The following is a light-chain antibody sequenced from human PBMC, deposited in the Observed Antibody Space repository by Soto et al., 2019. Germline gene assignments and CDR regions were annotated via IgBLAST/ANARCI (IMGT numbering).Light chain of an antibody. CDR3: QQYGSSRGT. J-gene: IGKJ1*01. CDR1: QSVSSSY. Sequence: EIVLTQSPGTLSLYPGERATLSCRASQSVSSSYLAWYQQKPGQAPRLLIYGASSRATGIPDRFSGSGSGTDFTLTINKLEPEDFAVYFCQQYGSSRGTFGQGTKVEIK. CDR2: GAS. V-gene: IGKV3-20*01.